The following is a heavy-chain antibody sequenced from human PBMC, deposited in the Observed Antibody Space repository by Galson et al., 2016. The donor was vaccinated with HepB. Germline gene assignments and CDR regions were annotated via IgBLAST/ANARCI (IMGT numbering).Heavy chain of an antibody. CDR3: ARAAGDYGNDGFPNFDY. D-gene: IGHD4-17*01. J-gene: IGHJ4*02. V-gene: IGHV3-7*03. Sequence: SLRLSCAASGFTFSTYAMHWVRQAPGKGLEWVAHIKHDGSEKYYVDSVRGRFTISRDNAKNSLYVQMNSLRDEDTAVYFCARAAGDYGNDGFPNFDYWGQGTLVTVSS. CDR1: GFTFSTYA. CDR2: IKHDGSEK.